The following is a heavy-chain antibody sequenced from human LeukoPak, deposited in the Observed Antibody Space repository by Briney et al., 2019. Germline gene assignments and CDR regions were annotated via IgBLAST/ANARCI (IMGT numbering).Heavy chain of an antibody. D-gene: IGHD3-10*01. CDR2: IYSGGST. J-gene: IGHJ6*02. CDR1: GFAVSSNY. V-gene: IGHV3-53*01. CDR3: ARDPSFSVPYYYYGMDV. Sequence: GGSLRLSCAASGFAVSSNYMSWVRQTPGKGLEWVSVIYSGGSTYCADSVKGRFSISRDNSKNTLYLQMNSLRAEDTAVYYCARDPSFSVPYYYYGMDVWGQGTTVTVSS.